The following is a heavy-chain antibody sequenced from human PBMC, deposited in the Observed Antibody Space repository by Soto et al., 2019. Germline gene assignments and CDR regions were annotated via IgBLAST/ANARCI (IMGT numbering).Heavy chain of an antibody. CDR2: INPNSGVT. D-gene: IGHD1-26*01. CDR1: GDSFTGYY. J-gene: IGHJ6*03. CDR3: ARESGGATATLDYYYFYMDV. Sequence: GASVKVSGKASGDSFTGYYMHWVRQAPGQGLEWMGWINPNSGVTKYAQKFQGWVTMTRDTSMRTVYMELSRLRSDDTAVYYCARESGGATATLDYYYFYMDVWGTGTTVTVS. V-gene: IGHV1-2*04.